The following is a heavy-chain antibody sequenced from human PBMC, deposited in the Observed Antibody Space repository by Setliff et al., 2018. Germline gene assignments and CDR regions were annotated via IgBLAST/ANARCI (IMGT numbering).Heavy chain of an antibody. D-gene: IGHD6-19*01. V-gene: IGHV4-4*07. CDR2: IYSDENT. Sequence: SETLSLTCSVSGGSINEYYWSWFRQPAGEGLEWIGRIYSDENTDYNPSLKSRVTMSADTSKNQFSLKLKSVTAADTAVYYCTRNFLGWLARFWGRGTLVTVSS. J-gene: IGHJ4*02. CDR3: TRNFLGWLARF. CDR1: GGSINEYY.